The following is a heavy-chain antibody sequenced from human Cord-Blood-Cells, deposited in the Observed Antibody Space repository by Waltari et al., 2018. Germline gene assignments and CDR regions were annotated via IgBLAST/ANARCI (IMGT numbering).Heavy chain of an antibody. V-gene: IGHV2-26*01. J-gene: IGHJ5*02. CDR2: IFSSDEK. CDR1: GFSLSNARMG. Sequence: QVTLKESGPVLVKPTETLTLTCTVSGFSLSNARMGVSWIRQPPGKALEWLAHIFSSDEKSYSTSLKSRPTISKDTSKSQVVLTMTNMDPVDTATYYCARIRSTTGTTHWFDPWGQGTLVTVSS. D-gene: IGHD1-1*01. CDR3: ARIRSTTGTTHWFDP.